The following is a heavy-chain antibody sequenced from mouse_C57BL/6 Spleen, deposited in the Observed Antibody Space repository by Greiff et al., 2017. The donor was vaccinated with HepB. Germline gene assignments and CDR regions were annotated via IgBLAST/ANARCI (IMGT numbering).Heavy chain of an antibody. V-gene: IGHV14-4*01. J-gene: IGHJ3*01. CDR1: GFNIKDDY. CDR3: TTYDYYGSSYAFAY. CDR2: IDPENGDT. Sequence: EVQLQQSGAELVRPGASVKLSCTASGFNIKDDYMHWVKQRPEQGLEWIGWIDPENGDTEYASKFQGKATITADTSSNTAYLQLSSLTSEDTAVYYGTTYDYYGSSYAFAYWGQGTLVTVSA. D-gene: IGHD1-1*01.